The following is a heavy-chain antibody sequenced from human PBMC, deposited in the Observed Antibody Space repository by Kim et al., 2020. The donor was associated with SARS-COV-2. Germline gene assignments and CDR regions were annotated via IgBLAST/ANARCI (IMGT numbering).Heavy chain of an antibody. Sequence: SETLSLTCAVYGGSFSGYYWSWIRQPPGKGLEWIGEINHSGSTNYNPSLKSRVTISVDTSKNQFSLKLSSVTAADTAVYYCARGLLGDIVVVPAPKYYYYYGMDVWGQGTTVTVSS. D-gene: IGHD2-2*01. J-gene: IGHJ6*02. CDR1: GGSFSGYY. CDR2: INHSGST. V-gene: IGHV4-34*01. CDR3: ARGLLGDIVVVPAPKYYYYYGMDV.